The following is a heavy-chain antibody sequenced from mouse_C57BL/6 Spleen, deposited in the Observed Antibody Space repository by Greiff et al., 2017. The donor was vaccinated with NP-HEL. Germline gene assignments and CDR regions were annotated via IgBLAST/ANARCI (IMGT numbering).Heavy chain of an antibody. CDR1: GYTFTDYY. D-gene: IGHD1-1*02. J-gene: IGHJ4*01. CDR3: ARGGGEMDY. CDR2: INPNNGGT. V-gene: IGHV1-26*01. Sequence: EVQLQQSGPELVKPGASVKISCKASGYTFTDYYMNWVKQSHGKSLEWIGDINPNNGGTSYNQKFKGKATLTVDKSSSTAYMELRSLTSEDSAVYYCARGGGEMDYWGQGTSVTVSS.